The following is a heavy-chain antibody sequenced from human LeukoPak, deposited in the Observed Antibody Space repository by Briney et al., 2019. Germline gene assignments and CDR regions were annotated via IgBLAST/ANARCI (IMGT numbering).Heavy chain of an antibody. CDR2: ISYDGSNK. D-gene: IGHD5-12*01. J-gene: IGHJ4*02. Sequence: GRSLRLSCAASGFTFSSYGMHWVRQAPGKGLEWVAVISYDGSNKYYADSVKGRFTISRDNSKNTLYLQMNSLRAEDTAVYYCAKDSLEYSGYDFPGYWGQGTLVTVSS. CDR3: AKDSLEYSGYDFPGY. CDR1: GFTFSSYG. V-gene: IGHV3-30*18.